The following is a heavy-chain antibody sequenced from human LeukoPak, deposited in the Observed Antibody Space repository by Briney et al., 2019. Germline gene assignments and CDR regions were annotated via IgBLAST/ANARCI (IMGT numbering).Heavy chain of an antibody. CDR2: TRDKANSYTT. CDR3: ARASDYDQGSFDY. CDR1: GFTFSDYY. V-gene: IGHV3-72*01. Sequence: SGGSLRLSCAASGFTFSDYYMDWVRQAPGKGLEWVGRTRDKANSYTTQYAASVKGRFTVSRGYSENSLYLQMSSLKTEDTAVYYCARASDYDQGSFDYWGQGTLVTVSS. D-gene: IGHD3-22*01. J-gene: IGHJ4*02.